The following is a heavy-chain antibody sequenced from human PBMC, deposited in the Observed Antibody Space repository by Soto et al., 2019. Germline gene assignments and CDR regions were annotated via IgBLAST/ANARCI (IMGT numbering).Heavy chain of an antibody. Sequence: EVQLVESGGGLVKPGGSLRLSCAASGFTFSSYSMDWVRQAPGNGLEWVSSISSSSSYIYYADSVKGRFTISRDNAKNSLYLQMNSLRAEDTAVYYCARGYHYYDSSGYDKWDAFDIWGQGTMVTVSS. CDR3: ARGYHYYDSSGYDKWDAFDI. D-gene: IGHD3-22*01. V-gene: IGHV3-21*01. J-gene: IGHJ3*02. CDR1: GFTFSSYS. CDR2: ISSSSSYI.